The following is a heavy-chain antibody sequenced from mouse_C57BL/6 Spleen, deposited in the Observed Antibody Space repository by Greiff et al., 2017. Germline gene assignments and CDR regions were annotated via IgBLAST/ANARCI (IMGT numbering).Heavy chain of an antibody. CDR3: ARDQEGYYYAMDY. CDR2: ISDGGSYT. J-gene: IGHJ4*01. V-gene: IGHV5-4*01. Sequence: EVQRVESGGGLVKPGGSLKLSCAASGFTFSSYAMSWVRQTPEKRLEWVATISDGGSYTYYPDNVKGRFTISRDNAKNNLYLQMSHLKSEDTAMYYCARDQEGYYYAMDYWGQGTSVTVSS. D-gene: IGHD3-3*01. CDR1: GFTFSSYA.